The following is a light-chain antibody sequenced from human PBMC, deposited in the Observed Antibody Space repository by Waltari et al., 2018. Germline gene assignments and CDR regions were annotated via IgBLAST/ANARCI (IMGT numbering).Light chain of an antibody. Sequence: DIQMTQSPSFVSAFVGDRVTISCRASQNIGSWLAWYQQKPGQAPKLLIYSASSFQSGVPSRFSGTGSGTDFTLTISSLQPEDFATYYCQQANNFPRTFGQGTKVEI. CDR3: QQANNFPRT. J-gene: IGKJ1*01. CDR2: SAS. V-gene: IGKV1-12*01. CDR1: QNIGSW.